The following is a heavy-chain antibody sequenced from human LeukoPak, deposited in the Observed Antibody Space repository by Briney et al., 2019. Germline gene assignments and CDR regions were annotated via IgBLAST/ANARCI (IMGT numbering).Heavy chain of an antibody. Sequence: ATVKVSCKASGYTFTSYDIKCVRQAPGQGREWMGRINPNSGGTNYAQKFQGRVTMTRDTSINTAYMKLSRLRSEDTAVYYCARMYGSGSYLALDYWSQGTLVTVSS. V-gene: IGHV1-2*06. D-gene: IGHD3-10*01. CDR2: INPNSGGT. J-gene: IGHJ4*02. CDR3: ARMYGSGSYLALDY. CDR1: GYTFTSYD.